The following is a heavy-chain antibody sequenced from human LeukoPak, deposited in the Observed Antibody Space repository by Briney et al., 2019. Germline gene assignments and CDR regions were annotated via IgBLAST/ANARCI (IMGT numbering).Heavy chain of an antibody. CDR2: IYPGDSDT. CDR1: GYSFTSYW. CDR3: ARHPGGYCSSTSCLGGDYYYYGMDV. D-gene: IGHD2-2*01. V-gene: IGHV5-51*01. Sequence: GESLKISCKGSGYSFTSYWIGWVRQMPGKGLEWMGIIYPGDSDTRYSPSFQGQVTISADNSISTAYLQWSSLKASDTAMYYCARHPGGYCSSTSCLGGDYYYYGMDVWGQGTTVTVSS. J-gene: IGHJ6*02.